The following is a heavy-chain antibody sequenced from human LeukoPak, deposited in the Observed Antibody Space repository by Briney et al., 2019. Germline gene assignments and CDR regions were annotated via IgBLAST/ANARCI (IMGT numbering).Heavy chain of an antibody. D-gene: IGHD6-13*01. V-gene: IGHV1-8*03. CDR1: GYTFTSYD. CDR2: MNPNSGNT. Sequence: ASVKVSCKASGYTFTSYDINWVRQAPGQGLEWMGWMNPNSGNTGYAQKFQGRVTITRNISISTAYMELSSLKSEDTAVYYCARARGGGSSWYVSFDYWGQGTLVTVSS. CDR3: ARARGGGSSWYVSFDY. J-gene: IGHJ4*02.